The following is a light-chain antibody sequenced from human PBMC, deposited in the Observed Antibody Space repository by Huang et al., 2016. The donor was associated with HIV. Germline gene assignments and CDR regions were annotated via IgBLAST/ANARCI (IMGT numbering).Light chain of an antibody. Sequence: EVVLTQSPATLSLSPGERATLSCRASQSVSTYLAWYQQKPGQAPRLLIYDASSRATCIPARFSGSGSGTDFTLTISSLESEDFAVYYCQQRSNWGITFGQGTRLEMK. CDR3: QQRSNWGIT. J-gene: IGKJ5*01. CDR2: DAS. CDR1: QSVSTY. V-gene: IGKV3-11*01.